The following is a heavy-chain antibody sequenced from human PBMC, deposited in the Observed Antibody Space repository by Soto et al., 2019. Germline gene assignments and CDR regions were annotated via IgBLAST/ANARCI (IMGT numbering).Heavy chain of an antibody. V-gene: IGHV4-39*01. CDR2: ISYSGST. CDR3: ARRGYYYDSSGYLDY. D-gene: IGHD3-22*01. Sequence: SETLSLTCTVSGSSISSSGYYWGWIRQPPGKGLEWIGTISYSGSTYYNPSLKSRVTMSGDTSNNQFSLKLSSVTAADTAVYYCARRGYYYDSSGYLDYWGQVTLVTVSS. CDR1: GSSISSSGYY. J-gene: IGHJ4*02.